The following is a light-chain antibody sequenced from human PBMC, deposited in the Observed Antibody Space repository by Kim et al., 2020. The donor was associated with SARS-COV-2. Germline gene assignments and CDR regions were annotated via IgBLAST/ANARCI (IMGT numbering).Light chain of an antibody. V-gene: IGKV3-15*01. CDR3: QQYNNWLLYT. CDR1: QSVSSN. J-gene: IGKJ2*01. Sequence: EIVMTQSPATLSVSPGERATLSCRASQSVSSNLAWYQQKPGRAPRLLIYGASTRATGIPARFSGSGSGTEFTLTISSLQSEDFAVYYCQQYNNWLLYTFGQGTKLEI. CDR2: GAS.